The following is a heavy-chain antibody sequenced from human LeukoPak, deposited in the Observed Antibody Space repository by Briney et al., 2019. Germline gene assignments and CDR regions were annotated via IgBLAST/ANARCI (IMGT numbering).Heavy chain of an antibody. Sequence: PGGSLRLSCAASGFTFSNYAMHWVRQAPGRGLEWVAAISYDGNNKYYADSVKGRFTISRDNSKNTLYLQMNSLRVEDTAIYYCARDRGIRSNYYYMDVWGKGTTVTVSS. D-gene: IGHD6-13*01. CDR2: ISYDGNNK. V-gene: IGHV3-30*04. CDR1: GFTFSNYA. J-gene: IGHJ6*03. CDR3: ARDRGIRSNYYYMDV.